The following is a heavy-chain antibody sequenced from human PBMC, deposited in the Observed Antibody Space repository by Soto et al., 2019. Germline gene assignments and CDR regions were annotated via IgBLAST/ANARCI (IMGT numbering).Heavy chain of an antibody. CDR2: IYHSGST. V-gene: IGHV4-30-2*01. CDR3: ARHYYGSGSSFLDY. CDR1: GGSISSGGYS. J-gene: IGHJ4*02. D-gene: IGHD3-10*01. Sequence: PSETLSLTCAVSGGSISSGGYSWSWIRQPPGKGLEWIGYIYHSGSTYYNPSLKSRVTISVDRSKNQFSLKLSSVTAADTAVYYCARHYYGSGSSFLDYWGQGTLVTVSS.